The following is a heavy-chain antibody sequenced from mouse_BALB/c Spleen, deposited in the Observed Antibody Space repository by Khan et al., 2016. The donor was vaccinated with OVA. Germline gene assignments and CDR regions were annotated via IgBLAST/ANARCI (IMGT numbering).Heavy chain of an antibody. V-gene: IGHV2-6*02. CDR3: ARGIYYFGSRYMDY. Sequence: QVQLKESGPGLVAPSQSLSITCTVSGFSLTSYGVHWVRQPPGKGLEWLVVIWSDGFTTYNSALKSRLSISEDNSKSQIFLKMNSLQTDDTAMYYCARGIYYFGSRYMDYWGQGTSVTVSS. CDR1: GFSLTSYG. CDR2: IWSDGFT. J-gene: IGHJ4*01. D-gene: IGHD1-1*01.